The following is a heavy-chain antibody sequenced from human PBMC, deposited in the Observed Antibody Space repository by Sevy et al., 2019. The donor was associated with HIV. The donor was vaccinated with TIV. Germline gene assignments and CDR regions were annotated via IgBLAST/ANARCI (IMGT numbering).Heavy chain of an antibody. Sequence: GGSLRLSCAASGFTFSDYRMHWVRQAPGKGLEWVAVISYDGRNNKYNADSVKGRFTISRENSKNPVYLQMNRLRAEDTAIYYCARDRVEILSSAFDYWGQGTLVTVSS. D-gene: IGHD2-21*01. CDR3: ARDRVEILSSAFDY. J-gene: IGHJ4*02. CDR1: GFTFSDYR. V-gene: IGHV3-30*04. CDR2: ISYDGRNNK.